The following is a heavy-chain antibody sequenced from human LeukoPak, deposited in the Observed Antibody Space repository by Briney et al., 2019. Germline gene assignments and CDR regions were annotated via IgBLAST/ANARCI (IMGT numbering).Heavy chain of an antibody. Sequence: GGSLRLSCAVSGFTLINYHMNWVRQAPGKGLEWVSFIGSTSNYIYYADSVRGRFTISRDNAKNSLYLQMNSLRAEDTAVYYCARGTKYSSGWSHFDYWGQGTLVTVSS. J-gene: IGHJ4*02. CDR1: GFTLINYH. CDR3: ARGTKYSSGWSHFDY. D-gene: IGHD6-19*01. V-gene: IGHV3-21*04. CDR2: IGSTSNYI.